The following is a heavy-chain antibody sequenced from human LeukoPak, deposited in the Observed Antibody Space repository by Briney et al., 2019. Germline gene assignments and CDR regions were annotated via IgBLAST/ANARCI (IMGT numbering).Heavy chain of an antibody. D-gene: IGHD6-13*01. V-gene: IGHV1-2*02. CDR1: GYTFTGYY. CDR3: ARDCTGYSSSWYYYYYMDV. CDR2: INPNSGGT. J-gene: IGHJ6*03. Sequence: ASVKVPCKASGYTFTGYYMHWVRQAPGQGLEWMGWINPNSGGTNYAQKFQGRVTMTRDTSISTAYMELSRLRSDDTAVYYCARDCTGYSSSWYYYYYMDVWGKGTTVTISS.